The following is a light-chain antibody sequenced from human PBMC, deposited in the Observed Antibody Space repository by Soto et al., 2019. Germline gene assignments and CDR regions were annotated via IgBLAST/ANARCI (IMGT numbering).Light chain of an antibody. Sequence: DIPMTQSPSTLSASVGDRVTIICRASQSISSWLAWYQQKPGKAPKLLIYKASNLESGVTSRFSGSGSGTEFTLTISSLQPDDFATYYCQQYDSYPRTFGQGTKVEIK. J-gene: IGKJ1*01. CDR1: QSISSW. CDR3: QQYDSYPRT. V-gene: IGKV1-5*03. CDR2: KAS.